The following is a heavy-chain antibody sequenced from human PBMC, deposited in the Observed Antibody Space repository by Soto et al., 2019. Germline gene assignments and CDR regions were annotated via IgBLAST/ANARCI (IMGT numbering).Heavy chain of an antibody. Sequence: PGGSLRLSCAASGFTFSSYSMNWVRQAPGKGLEWVSYISSSSSTIYYADSVKGRFTISRDNAKNSLYLQMNSLRAEDTAVYYCARVDILTGDEFDYWGQGTLVTVSS. CDR1: GFTFSSYS. CDR2: ISSSSSTI. D-gene: IGHD3-9*01. J-gene: IGHJ4*02. CDR3: ARVDILTGDEFDY. V-gene: IGHV3-48*01.